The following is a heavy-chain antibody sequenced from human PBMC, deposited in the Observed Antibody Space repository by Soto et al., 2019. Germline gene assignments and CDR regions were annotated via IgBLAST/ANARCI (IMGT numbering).Heavy chain of an antibody. CDR1: GFTFSSYG. J-gene: IGHJ4*02. D-gene: IGHD6-13*01. Sequence: GGSLRLSCAASGFTFSSYGMHWVRQAPGKGLEWVAVISYDESNKNYADSVRGRFTISRDNSKNTLYLQMNSLRVEDTAVYYCAKDKKGSSWYDYPDSWGQGTLVTVSS. CDR3: AKDKKGSSWYDYPDS. V-gene: IGHV3-30*18. CDR2: ISYDESNK.